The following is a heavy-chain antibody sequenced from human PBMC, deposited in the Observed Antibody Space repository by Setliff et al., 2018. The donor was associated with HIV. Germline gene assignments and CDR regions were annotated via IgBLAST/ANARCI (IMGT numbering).Heavy chain of an antibody. CDR2: IYNTGST. CDR3: ARDVRYYDILTGYGAFYYYMDV. D-gene: IGHD3-9*01. CDR1: GGSISSGGFY. V-gene: IGHV4-31*03. Sequence: PSETLSLTCTVPGGSISSGGFYWTWIRQHPGKGLEWIGYIYNTGSTYHSPSLKSRVTISVDTSKNQFSLKLSSVTAADTAVYYCARDVRYYDILTGYGAFYYYMDVWGKGTTVTVS. J-gene: IGHJ6*03.